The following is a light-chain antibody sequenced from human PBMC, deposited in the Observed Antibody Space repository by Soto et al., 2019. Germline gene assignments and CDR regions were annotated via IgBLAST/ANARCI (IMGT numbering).Light chain of an antibody. V-gene: IGLV2-14*01. Sequence: QSALTQPASVSGSPGQSITISCTGTSSDLGGYNYVSWYQQHPGKAPKLIIYDVSYRPSGVSNRFSGSKSGNTASLTISGLQAEDESDYYCSSYTTSRTHVVFGGGTKLTVL. CDR1: SSDLGGYNY. J-gene: IGLJ2*01. CDR2: DVS. CDR3: SSYTTSRTHVV.